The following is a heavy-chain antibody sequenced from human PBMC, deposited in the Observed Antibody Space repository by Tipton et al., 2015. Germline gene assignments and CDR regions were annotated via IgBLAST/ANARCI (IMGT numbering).Heavy chain of an antibody. CDR2: IYYSGNT. V-gene: IGHV4-59*01. J-gene: IGHJ5*02. CDR3: ARGGNNWFDP. CDR1: GGSISSYY. D-gene: IGHD2-15*01. Sequence: TLSLTCTVSGGSISSYYWSWIRQPPGKGLEWIGYIYYSGNTKYNPSLKSRVTISVDTSKNQFSLKLSSVTAADTTVYYCARGGNNWFDPWGQGTLVTVSS.